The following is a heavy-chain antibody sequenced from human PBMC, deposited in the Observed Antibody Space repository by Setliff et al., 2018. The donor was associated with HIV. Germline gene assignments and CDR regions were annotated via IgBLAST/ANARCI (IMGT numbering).Heavy chain of an antibody. CDR3: ARSEGQWLRPEGALCDY. Sequence: ASVKVSCKASGYTFTSYDISWVRQAPGQGLEWMGWMSTYNGNTNYAQKVKGRVTMTTDTPTSTAYMELRSLRSDDTAVYYCARSEGQWLRPEGALCDYWGQGTLVTVSS. CDR2: MSTYNGNT. CDR1: GYTFTSYD. J-gene: IGHJ4*02. D-gene: IGHD5-12*01. V-gene: IGHV1-18*01.